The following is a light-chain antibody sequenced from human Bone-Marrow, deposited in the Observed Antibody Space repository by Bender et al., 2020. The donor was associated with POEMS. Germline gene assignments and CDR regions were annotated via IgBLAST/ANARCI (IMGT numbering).Light chain of an antibody. CDR1: NSNIGNNF. J-gene: IGLJ3*02. CDR3: AAWEDSLNGWV. V-gene: IGLV1-47*01. Sequence: QSVLTQPPSASGTPGQRVTISCSGSNSNIGNNFVFWYQHLPGAAPRLLISRNDQRPSGVSDRFSGSKSGTSASLAISGLRSEDEADYYCAAWEDSLNGWVFGGGTKLTVL. CDR2: RND.